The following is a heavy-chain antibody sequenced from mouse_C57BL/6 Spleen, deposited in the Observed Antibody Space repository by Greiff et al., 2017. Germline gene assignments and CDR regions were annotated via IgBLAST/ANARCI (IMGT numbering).Heavy chain of an antibody. CDR3: ARFYYGNSFGY. D-gene: IGHD2-1*01. V-gene: IGHV5-4*03. J-gene: IGHJ2*01. CDR2: ISDGGSYT. Sequence: EVKVVESGGGLVKPGGSLKLSCAASGFTFSSYAMSWVRQTPEKRLEWVATISDGGSYTYYPDNVKGRFTISRDNATNNLYLQMSHLKSEDTAMYYFARFYYGNSFGYWGQGTTLTVSS. CDR1: GFTFSSYA.